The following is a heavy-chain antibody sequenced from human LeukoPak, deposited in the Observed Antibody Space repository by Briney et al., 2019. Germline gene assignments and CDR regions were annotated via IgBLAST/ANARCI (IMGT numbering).Heavy chain of an antibody. J-gene: IGHJ4*02. V-gene: IGHV4-34*01. CDR1: GGSISGYY. CDR3: ARGEAGTAMPYLGH. D-gene: IGHD5-18*01. Sequence: SETLSLTCAVYGGSISGYYWSWIRQPPGIGLEWIGEINQSGSTNYNPSLKSRFTISVDTSKSQFSLKLSSVTAADTAVYYCARGEAGTAMPYLGHWGQGTLVSVSS. CDR2: INQSGST.